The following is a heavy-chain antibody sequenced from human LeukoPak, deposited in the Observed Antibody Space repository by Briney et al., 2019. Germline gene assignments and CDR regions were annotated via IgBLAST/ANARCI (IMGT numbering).Heavy chain of an antibody. CDR3: AKVPSGSYYQVYYYYMDV. CDR2: ISGSGGST. V-gene: IGHV3-23*01. J-gene: IGHJ6*03. D-gene: IGHD1-26*01. Sequence: PGGSLRLSCAASGFTFDDYGMSWVRQAPGKGLEWVSAISGSGGSTYYADSVKGRFTISRDNSKNTLYLQMNSLRAEDTAVYYCAKVPSGSYYQVYYYYMDVWGKGTTVTVSS. CDR1: GFTFDDYG.